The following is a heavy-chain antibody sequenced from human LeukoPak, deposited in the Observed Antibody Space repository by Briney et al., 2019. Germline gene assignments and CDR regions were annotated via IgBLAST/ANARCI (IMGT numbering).Heavy chain of an antibody. CDR3: ARALGYDYVWGSYRSGDY. D-gene: IGHD3-16*02. CDR2: ISGSGGST. Sequence: GGSLRLSCAASGFTFSSYAMSWVRQAPGKGLEWVSAISGSGGSTYYADSVKGRFTISRDNAKNSLYLQMNSLRAEDTAVYYCARALGYDYVWGSYRSGDYWGQGTLVTVSS. J-gene: IGHJ4*02. V-gene: IGHV3-23*01. CDR1: GFTFSSYA.